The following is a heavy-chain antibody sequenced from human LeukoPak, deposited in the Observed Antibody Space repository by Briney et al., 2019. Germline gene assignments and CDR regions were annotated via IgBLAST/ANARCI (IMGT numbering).Heavy chain of an antibody. CDR3: AGVGSSLFDY. V-gene: IGHV1-46*01. J-gene: IGHJ4*02. CDR1: GYTFTSYY. D-gene: IGHD3-10*01. CDR2: INPSGGST. Sequence: ASVKVSCKASGYTFTSYYMHWVRQAPGQGLEWMGIINPSGGSTSYAQKFQGRVTMTRDMSTSTVYMELNSLRSEDTAVYYCAGVGSSLFDYWGQGTLVTVSS.